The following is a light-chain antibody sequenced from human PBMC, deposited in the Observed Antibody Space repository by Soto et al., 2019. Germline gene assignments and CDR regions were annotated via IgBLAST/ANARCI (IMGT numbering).Light chain of an antibody. J-gene: IGLJ1*01. CDR1: SSDVGGYNY. Sequence: QSALTQPASVSGSPGQSITISCTGTSSDVGGYNYVSWYQQHPGKAPKLMIYEVSNRPSGVSNRFSGSKSGNTASLTISGLQAEDEAYYYCSSYTSSSIEYVFGTGTKLTVL. CDR3: SSYTSSSIEYV. CDR2: EVS. V-gene: IGLV2-14*01.